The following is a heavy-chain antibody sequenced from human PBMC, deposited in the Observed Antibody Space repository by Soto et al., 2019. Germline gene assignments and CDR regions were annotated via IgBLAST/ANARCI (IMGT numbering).Heavy chain of an antibody. CDR1: GVTFSTYA. Sequence: PGGSLRLSCAASGVTFSTYAMSWVRQAPGKGLEWVSGISSSGGSTNHADSVKGRFIISRDNSKNMVYLQMNSLRAEDTAVYYCACLAWFGDPVPPFDCWGQGIVVTVSS. V-gene: IGHV3-23*01. CDR3: ACLAWFGDPVPPFDC. J-gene: IGHJ4*02. CDR2: ISSSGGST. D-gene: IGHD3-10*01.